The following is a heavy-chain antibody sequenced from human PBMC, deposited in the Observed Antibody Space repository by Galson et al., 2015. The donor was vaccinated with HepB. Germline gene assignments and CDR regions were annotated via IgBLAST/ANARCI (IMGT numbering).Heavy chain of an antibody. V-gene: IGHV3-7*01. J-gene: IGHJ3*02. D-gene: IGHD3-22*01. CDR3: AKTSITMIVVVGFYSTGDDAFDI. CDR2: IKQDGSEK. CDR1: GFTFSSYW. Sequence: SLRLSCAASGFTFSSYWMSWVRQAPGKGLEWVANIKQDGSEKYYVDSVKGRFTISRDNAKNSLYLQMNSLRAEDTAVYYCAKTSITMIVVVGFYSTGDDAFDIWGQGTMVTVSS.